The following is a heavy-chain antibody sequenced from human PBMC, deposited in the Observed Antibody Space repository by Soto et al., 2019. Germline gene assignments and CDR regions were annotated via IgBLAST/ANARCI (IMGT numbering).Heavy chain of an antibody. CDR1: GYTFTGYY. Sequence: ASVKVSCKASGYTFTGYYMHWVRQAPGQGLEWMEWINPNSGGPNYAQKFQGRVTTTRDTSISTAFMELSRLRSDDTAFYYCARGGGYYDILTGYYFLDAFDIWGQGTMVTVSS. V-gene: IGHV1-2*02. J-gene: IGHJ3*02. CDR3: ARGGGYYDILTGYYFLDAFDI. CDR2: INPNSGGP. D-gene: IGHD3-9*01.